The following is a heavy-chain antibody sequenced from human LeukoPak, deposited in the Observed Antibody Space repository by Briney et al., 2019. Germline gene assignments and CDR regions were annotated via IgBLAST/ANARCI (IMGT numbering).Heavy chain of an antibody. J-gene: IGHJ4*02. V-gene: IGHV3-30*04. Sequence: LEWVAVISYDGSNKYYADSVKGRFTISRDNSKNTLYLQMNSLRAEDTAVYYCARDEGIFDYWGQGTLVTVSS. CDR2: ISYDGSNK. CDR3: ARDEGIFDY.